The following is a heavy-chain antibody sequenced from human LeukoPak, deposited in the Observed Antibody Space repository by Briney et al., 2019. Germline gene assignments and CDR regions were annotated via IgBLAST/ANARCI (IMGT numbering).Heavy chain of an antibody. CDR3: ARANNFDY. J-gene: IGHJ4*02. Sequence: GGSLRLSCAASGFILSNYWLHWVRQAPGKGLVWVSRINFDGSTTNYADSVKGRFTISRDNAKNTLYLQMNSLRVEDTAVYYCARANNFDYWGQGTLVTVSS. V-gene: IGHV3-74*01. CDR1: GFILSNYW. D-gene: IGHD4/OR15-4a*01. CDR2: INFDGSTT.